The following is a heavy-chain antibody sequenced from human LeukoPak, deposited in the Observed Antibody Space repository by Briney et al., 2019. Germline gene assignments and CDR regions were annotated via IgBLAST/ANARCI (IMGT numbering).Heavy chain of an antibody. Sequence: GGSLRLSCAASGFTFSSYSMNWVRQAPGKGLEWVAVISYDGSNKYYADSVKGRFTISRDNSKNTLYLQMNSLRAEDTAVYYCAKAVVGYCSGGSCYSSWFDPWGQGTLVTVSS. CDR1: GFTFSSYS. D-gene: IGHD2-15*01. V-gene: IGHV3-30*18. CDR2: ISYDGSNK. J-gene: IGHJ5*02. CDR3: AKAVVGYCSGGSCYSSWFDP.